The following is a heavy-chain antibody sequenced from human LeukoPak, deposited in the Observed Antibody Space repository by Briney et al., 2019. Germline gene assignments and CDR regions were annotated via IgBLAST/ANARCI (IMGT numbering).Heavy chain of an antibody. V-gene: IGHV3-9*01. CDR3: AKRKAGGYALDI. Sequence: GRSLRLSCAALGFSFDDYAMYWVRHAPGKGLEWVSGISWSSVSIGYADSVKGRFTISRDNAKNSLYLQMNSLKVEDTALYYCAKRKAGGYALDIWGEATMVTVSS. CDR2: ISWSSVSI. D-gene: IGHD3-16*01. J-gene: IGHJ3*02. CDR1: GFSFDDYA.